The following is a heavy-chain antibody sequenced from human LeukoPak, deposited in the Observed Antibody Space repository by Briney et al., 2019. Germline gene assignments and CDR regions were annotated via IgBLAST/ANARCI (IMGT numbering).Heavy chain of an antibody. CDR1: GYTFTSYA. D-gene: IGHD3-9*01. Sequence: GASVKVSCKASGYTFTSYAMHWVRQAPGRRLEWMGWINAGNGNTKYSQEFQGRVTITRDTSASTAYMELSSLRSEDMAVYYCAREGDDILTGYYYYDYMDVWGKGTTVTISS. J-gene: IGHJ6*03. CDR3: AREGDDILTGYYYYDYMDV. V-gene: IGHV1-3*03. CDR2: INAGNGNT.